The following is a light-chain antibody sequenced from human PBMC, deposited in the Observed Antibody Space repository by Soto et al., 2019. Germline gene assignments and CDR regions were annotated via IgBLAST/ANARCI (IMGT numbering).Light chain of an antibody. CDR1: QTISSW. CDR2: DAS. V-gene: IGKV1-5*01. Sequence: DIQMTQSPSTLSGSVGDRVTITFRASQTISSWLAWYHQKPGKAPKLLIYDASTLESGVPSRFSGSGSGTEFTLTISSLQPDDFATYYCQQYNSYPWTFGQGTKVDIK. CDR3: QQYNSYPWT. J-gene: IGKJ1*01.